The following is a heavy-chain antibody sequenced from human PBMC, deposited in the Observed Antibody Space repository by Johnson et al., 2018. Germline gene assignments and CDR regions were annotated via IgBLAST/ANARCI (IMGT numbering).Heavy chain of an antibody. D-gene: IGHD1-26*01. CDR2: INHSGST. J-gene: IGHJ3*02. Sequence: QVQLQQLGAGLLKPSEPLSITCDVYGGSFSGYYWSWIRQPPGKGLEWIGEINHSGSTNYNPSLKSRVTISVDTSKNQFSLKVSSVTAADTAVYYCARLVVGATDAFDIWGQGTTVNVSS. V-gene: IGHV4-34*01. CDR1: GGSFSGYY. CDR3: ARLVVGATDAFDI.